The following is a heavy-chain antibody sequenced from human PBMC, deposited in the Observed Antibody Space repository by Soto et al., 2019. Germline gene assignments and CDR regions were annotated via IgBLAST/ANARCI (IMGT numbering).Heavy chain of an antibody. D-gene: IGHD6-19*01. CDR2: INRGGSI. CDR1: GVTVSSKY. Sequence: GVSLRLSCAASGVTVSSKYMRWVRQAPGKGLEWVSLINRGGSISYADSVKGRCTISRDNSEKTLYLQMNSLRAEDTAVYYCERAPQWMVDNDAFDLWGPGTMVTVSS. V-gene: IGHV3-66*01. J-gene: IGHJ3*01. CDR3: ERAPQWMVDNDAFDL.